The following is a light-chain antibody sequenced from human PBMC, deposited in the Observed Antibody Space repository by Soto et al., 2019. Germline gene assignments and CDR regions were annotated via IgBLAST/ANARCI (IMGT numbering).Light chain of an antibody. CDR3: QQYKDGPRNT. CDR1: QSVSAN. CDR2: GAS. J-gene: IGKJ2*01. V-gene: IGKV3-15*01. Sequence: ESLMTQSQGTLSVSKGERVTVSCRASQSVSANLAWYQQKPGQAPRLLIYGASTRATGVPARFSGGGSGTEFTLTISSRQSEDFAVYYCQQYKDGPRNTLGQGTKVDIK.